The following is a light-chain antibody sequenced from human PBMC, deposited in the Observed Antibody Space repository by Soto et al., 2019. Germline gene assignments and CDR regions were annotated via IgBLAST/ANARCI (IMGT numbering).Light chain of an antibody. CDR3: QHYGGSPLT. J-gene: IGKJ5*01. V-gene: IGKV3-20*01. Sequence: EIVLTQSPGTLSLSAGERATLSCRASQSVSSSYLAWYQQKPGQAPRLLIYGASSRATGIPDRFSGSGSGTDFTLTISRLEPEDFAVYYCQHYGGSPLTFGQGTRLEIK. CDR2: GAS. CDR1: QSVSSSY.